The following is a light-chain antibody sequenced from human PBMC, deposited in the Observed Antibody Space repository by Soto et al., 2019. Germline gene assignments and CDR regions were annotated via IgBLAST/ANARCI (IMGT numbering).Light chain of an antibody. CDR2: DAS. CDR1: QSVSTN. V-gene: IGKV3-15*01. J-gene: IGKJ4*01. CDR3: QQYHDWPPLT. Sequence: EIVMTQSPATLSVSPGESATLSCRASQSVSTNLGWYQQKPGQAPRLLIFDASTRATGVPPRFSGRGSRTEFTLSISSLQSEDFAIYYCQQYHDWPPLTFGGGTRVEI.